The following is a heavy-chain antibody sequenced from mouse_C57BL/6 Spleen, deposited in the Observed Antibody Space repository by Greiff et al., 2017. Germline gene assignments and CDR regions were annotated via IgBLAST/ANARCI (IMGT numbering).Heavy chain of an antibody. Sequence: QVQLQQPGAELVMPGASVKLSCKASGYTFTSYWMHWVKQRPGQGLEWIGEIDPSDSYTNYNQKFKGKSTLTVDKSSSTAYMQLSSLTSEDSAVXYCARRDYLYYFDYWGQGTTLTVSS. D-gene: IGHD2-4*01. CDR2: IDPSDSYT. CDR1: GYTFTSYW. CDR3: ARRDYLYYFDY. V-gene: IGHV1-69*01. J-gene: IGHJ2*01.